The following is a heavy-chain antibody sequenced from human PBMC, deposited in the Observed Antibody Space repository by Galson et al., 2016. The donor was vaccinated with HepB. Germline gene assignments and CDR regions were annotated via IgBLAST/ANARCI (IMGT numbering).Heavy chain of an antibody. CDR2: IYSGGDT. D-gene: IGHD2/OR15-2a*01. J-gene: IGHJ4*02. CDR3: ARDTLTWN. V-gene: IGHV3-66*01. CDR1: GFAFSSHW. Sequence: SLRLSCAASGFAFSSHWMHWVRQDLGKGLVWVSVIYSGGDTYYADSVKGRFTISRDNFENTVYLQMNSLRAEDTAIYYCARDTLTWNGGQGTLVTVSS.